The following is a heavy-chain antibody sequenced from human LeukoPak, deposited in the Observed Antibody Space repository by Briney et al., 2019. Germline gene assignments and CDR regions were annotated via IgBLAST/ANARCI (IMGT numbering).Heavy chain of an antibody. CDR3: ARGRWTSHQLTYYFDY. D-gene: IGHD2-2*01. V-gene: IGHV1-3*01. J-gene: IGHJ4*02. CDR1: GFTFTNYA. CDR2: SNAVNGNT. Sequence: ASVKVSCKASGFTFTNYAIHWVRQAPGQRVAWMGWSNAVNGNTKYSQKFQGRVTITMDTSASTAYMELSSLRSEDTAVYYCARGRWTSHQLTYYFDYWGQGTLVTVSS.